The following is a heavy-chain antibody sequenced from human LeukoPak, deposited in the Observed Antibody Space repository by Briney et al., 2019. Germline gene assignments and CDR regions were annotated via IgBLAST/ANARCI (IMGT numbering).Heavy chain of an antibody. CDR3: ARSAVGTSCCTAVDY. J-gene: IGHJ4*02. V-gene: IGHV3-23*01. Sequence: GGSLRLSCAASGFTFSTYAMTWVRQAPGKGLEWVSGISTSGDRTYYADSVKGRFTISRDNSKNTLYLQMNSLRAEDTAEYYCARSAVGTSCCTAVDYWGQGTLVTVSS. CDR1: GFTFSTYA. CDR2: ISTSGDRT. D-gene: IGHD1-26*01.